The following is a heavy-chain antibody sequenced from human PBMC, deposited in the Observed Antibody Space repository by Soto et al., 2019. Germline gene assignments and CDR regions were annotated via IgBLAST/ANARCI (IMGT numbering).Heavy chain of an antibody. CDR2: IYHSGST. CDR1: GGSISSSNW. Sequence: QVQLQESGPGLVKPSGTLSLTCAVSGGSISSSNWWSWVRQPPGKGLEWIGEIYHSGSTNHNPSLKSRGNIYVDKSKNQFSLKLSSETAADSAVYYCARDITGTTSAFDIWGQGTMVTGSS. CDR3: ARDITGTTSAFDI. D-gene: IGHD1-7*01. J-gene: IGHJ3*02. V-gene: IGHV4-4*02.